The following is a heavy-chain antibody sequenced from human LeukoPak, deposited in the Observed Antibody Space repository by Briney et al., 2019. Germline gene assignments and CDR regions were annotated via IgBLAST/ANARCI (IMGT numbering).Heavy chain of an antibody. CDR2: INHSGST. Sequence: SETLSLTCAVYGGSFSGYYWSWIRQPPGKGLEWIGEINHSGSTDYNPSLKSRVTISVDTSKNQFSLKLSSVTAADTAVYYCARGVRAIFGVVPNWFDPWGQGTLVTVSS. CDR1: GGSFSGYY. V-gene: IGHV4-34*01. J-gene: IGHJ5*02. D-gene: IGHD3-3*01. CDR3: ARGVRAIFGVVPNWFDP.